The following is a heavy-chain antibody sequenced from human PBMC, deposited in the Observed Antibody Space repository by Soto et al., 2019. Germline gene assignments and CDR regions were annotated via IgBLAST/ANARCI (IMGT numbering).Heavy chain of an antibody. CDR2: ILYDGSNK. CDR3: ARDDEGGSYCDLGY. Sequence: QVQLVESGGGVVQPGRSLRLSCEASGLTFSSYIMHWVRQAPGKGLEWVAVILYDGSNKYYADSVKGRFSISRDNSKNILYLQMNSLRDEDTAVYYCARDDEGGSYCDLGYWGQGTQVTVSS. CDR1: GLTFSSYI. D-gene: IGHD3-10*01. J-gene: IGHJ4*02. V-gene: IGHV3-30-3*01.